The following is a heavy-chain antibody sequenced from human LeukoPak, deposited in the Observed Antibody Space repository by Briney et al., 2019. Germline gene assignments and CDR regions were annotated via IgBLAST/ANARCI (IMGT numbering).Heavy chain of an antibody. J-gene: IGHJ4*02. CDR2: IYYSGNT. CDR1: GGSFSGYY. Sequence: SETLSLTCAVYGGSFSGYYWGWIRQPPGKGLEWIGSIYYSGNTYYNPSLKSRVTISVDTSKNQFSLKLSSVTAADTAVYYCSSGWYGAVDYWGQGTLVTVSS. CDR3: SSGWYGAVDY. V-gene: IGHV4-39*01. D-gene: IGHD6-19*01.